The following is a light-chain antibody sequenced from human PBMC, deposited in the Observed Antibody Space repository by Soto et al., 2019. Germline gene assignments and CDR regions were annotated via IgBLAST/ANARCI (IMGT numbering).Light chain of an antibody. CDR3: CSYAGTYTLV. J-gene: IGLJ3*02. CDR1: SSDVGGYDF. CDR2: DVS. Sequence: QSVLTQPRSVSGSPGQSVTISCTGSSSDVGGYDFVSWYQQHPGKAPKLMISDVSERPSGVPDRFSGSKSANTASLTISGLQAADEADYYCCSYAGTYTLVFGGGTKLTVL. V-gene: IGLV2-11*01.